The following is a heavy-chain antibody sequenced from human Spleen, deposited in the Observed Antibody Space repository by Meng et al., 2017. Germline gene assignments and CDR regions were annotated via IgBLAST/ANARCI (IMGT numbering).Heavy chain of an antibody. CDR3: ARDEDISAAGKLFGDY. Sequence: QVEFVRSGAEVKKPGAAVNVSCMASAYTFTGNFIHWVRQAPGQGLEWMGRINPNTGDTSYAQKLQGRVTMTSDTSISTAYMELSGLRSDDTAMYYCARDEDISAAGKLFGDYWGQGTLVTVSS. D-gene: IGHD6-13*01. CDR2: INPNTGDT. V-gene: IGHV1-2*06. J-gene: IGHJ4*02. CDR1: AYTFTGNF.